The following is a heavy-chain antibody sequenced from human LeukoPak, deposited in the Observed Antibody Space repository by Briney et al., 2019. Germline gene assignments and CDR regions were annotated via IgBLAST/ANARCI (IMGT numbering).Heavy chain of an antibody. J-gene: IGHJ4*02. CDR1: GFTFSSYG. D-gene: IGHD2-2*03. Sequence: GGSLRLSCAASGFTFSSYGMHWVRQAPGKGLEWVAFVHFDGTTKYSGDSVKGRFTVSRDNSKDILYLQMDSLRPEDTAVYYCAKDQCTRSRCDGYPGHWGQGTLVAVSS. V-gene: IGHV3-30*02. CDR3: AKDQCTRSRCDGYPGH. CDR2: VHFDGTTK.